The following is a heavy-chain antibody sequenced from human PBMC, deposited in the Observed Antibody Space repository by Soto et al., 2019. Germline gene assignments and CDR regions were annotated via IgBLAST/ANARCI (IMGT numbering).Heavy chain of an antibody. Sequence: QVQLVQSGAEVKKPGASVKVSCKASGYTFTSYGISWVRQAPGQGLEWMGWISAYNGNTNYAQQLQGRVTMTTDTSTSTAYMELRSLRSDDTAVYYCAGVDSDGDEAGYGMDVWGQGTTVTVSS. J-gene: IGHJ6*02. D-gene: IGHD4-17*01. V-gene: IGHV1-18*01. CDR1: GYTFTSYG. CDR3: AGVDSDGDEAGYGMDV. CDR2: ISAYNGNT.